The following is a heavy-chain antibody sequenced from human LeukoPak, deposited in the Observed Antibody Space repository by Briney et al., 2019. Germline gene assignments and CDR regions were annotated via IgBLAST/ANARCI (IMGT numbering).Heavy chain of an antibody. J-gene: IGHJ4*02. Sequence: PSETLSLTCAVYGGSFSGYYWSWIRQPPGKGLEWIGEINHSGSTNYNPSLKSRVTISVDTSKNQFSLKLSSVTAADTAVYYCARAYGSGRLTTQQPFDYWGQGTLVTVSS. CDR3: ARAYGSGRLTTQQPFDY. V-gene: IGHV4-34*01. CDR1: GGSFSGYY. D-gene: IGHD3-10*01. CDR2: INHSGST.